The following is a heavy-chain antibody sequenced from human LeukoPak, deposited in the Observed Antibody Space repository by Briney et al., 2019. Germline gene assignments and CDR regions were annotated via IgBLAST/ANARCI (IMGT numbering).Heavy chain of an antibody. V-gene: IGHV1-69*05. Sequence: GASVKVSCEASGGTFSSYAISWVRQAPGQGLEWMGGIIPIFGTANYAQKFQGRVTITTDESTSTAYMELSSLRSEDTAVYYCASSISSSSPHLGTMNYWGQGTLVTVSS. CDR2: IIPIFGTA. J-gene: IGHJ4*02. CDR1: GGTFSSYA. CDR3: ASSISSSSPHLGTMNY. D-gene: IGHD6-6*01.